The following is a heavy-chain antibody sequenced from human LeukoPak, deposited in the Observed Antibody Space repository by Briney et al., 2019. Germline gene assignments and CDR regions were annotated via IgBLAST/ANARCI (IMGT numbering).Heavy chain of an antibody. CDR2: INWNGGST. CDR1: GFTFDDYG. J-gene: IGHJ4*02. V-gene: IGHV3-20*04. Sequence: PGGSLRLSCAASGFTFDDYGMSWARQAPGKGLEWASGINWNGGSTGYADSVKGRFTISRDNAKNSLYLQMNSLRAEDTALYYCARGADSSSWLTFDYWGQGTLVTVSS. CDR3: ARGADSSSWLTFDY. D-gene: IGHD6-13*01.